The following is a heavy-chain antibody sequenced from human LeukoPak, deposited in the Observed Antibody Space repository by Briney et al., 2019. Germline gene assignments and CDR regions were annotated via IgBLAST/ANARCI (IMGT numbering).Heavy chain of an antibody. J-gene: IGHJ4*02. D-gene: IGHD5-24*01. CDR2: INHSGST. CDR1: GGSFSGYY. CDR3: ARVGVEMATIGDYYFDY. Sequence: SETLSLTCAVYGGSFSGYYWSRIRQPPGKGLEWIGEINHSGSTNYNPSLKSRVTISVDTSKNQFSLKLSSVTAADTAVYYCARVGVEMATIGDYYFDYWGQGTLVTVSS. V-gene: IGHV4-34*01.